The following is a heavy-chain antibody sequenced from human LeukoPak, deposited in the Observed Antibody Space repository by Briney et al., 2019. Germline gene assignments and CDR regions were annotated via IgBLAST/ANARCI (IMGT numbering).Heavy chain of an antibody. D-gene: IGHD2-2*01. CDR2: ISGSGDNI. CDR1: GFTFSSYA. CDR3: ARSDCSYISCYVLDY. V-gene: IGHV3-23*01. J-gene: IGHJ4*02. Sequence: PGGSLRLSCAASGFTFSSYAMSWVRQAPGKGQEWVSAISGSGDNIYYADSVKGRFTISRDSSKKTLYLQMNILRAEDTAVYYCARSDCSYISCYVLDYWGQGTQVTVSS.